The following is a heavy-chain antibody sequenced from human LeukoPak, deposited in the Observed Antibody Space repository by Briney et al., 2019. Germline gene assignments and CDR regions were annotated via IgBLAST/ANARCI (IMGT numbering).Heavy chain of an antibody. J-gene: IGHJ4*02. CDR1: GGSISSGGYY. CDR2: IYYTGST. Sequence: SETLSLTRTVSGGSISSGGYYWSWIRQHPGKGLEWIGYIYYTGSTYYNPSLKSRVTISVDTSKNQFSLKLSSVTAADTAVYYCASPGTHMGSKGDYWGQGTLVTVSS. D-gene: IGHD3-10*01. CDR3: ASPGTHMGSKGDY. V-gene: IGHV4-31*03.